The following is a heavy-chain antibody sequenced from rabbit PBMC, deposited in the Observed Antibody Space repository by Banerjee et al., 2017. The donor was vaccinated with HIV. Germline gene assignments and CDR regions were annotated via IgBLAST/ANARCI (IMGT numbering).Heavy chain of an antibody. CDR3: ARGDGAYAGYDGL. V-gene: IGHV1S47*01. Sequence: QEQLVESGGGLVQPGGSLTLSCKASGFDFSSYGVSWVRQAPGKGLEWIGYIDPVFGSTYYASWVNGQFPISSHNAQNTLYLQRTSLTAADTATYFCARGDGAYAGYDGLWGPGTLVTVS. CDR2: IDPVFGST. J-gene: IGHJ4*01. D-gene: IGHD7-1*01. CDR1: GFDFSSYG.